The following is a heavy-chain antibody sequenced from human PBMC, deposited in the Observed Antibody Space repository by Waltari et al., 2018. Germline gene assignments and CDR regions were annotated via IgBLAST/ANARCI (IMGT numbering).Heavy chain of an antibody. J-gene: IGHJ6*02. CDR3: AKDRGVYYDFWSGYYEPRLPDHGMDV. CDR1: GFTFSSYA. V-gene: IGHV3-23*01. D-gene: IGHD3-3*01. Sequence: EVQLLESGGGLVQPGGSLRLSCAASGFTFSSYAMSWVRQAPGKGLEWVSANRGSGGSTYYADSVKGRFTISRDNSKNTLYLQMNSLRAEDTAVYYCAKDRGVYYDFWSGYYEPRLPDHGMDVWGQGTTVTVSS. CDR2: NRGSGGST.